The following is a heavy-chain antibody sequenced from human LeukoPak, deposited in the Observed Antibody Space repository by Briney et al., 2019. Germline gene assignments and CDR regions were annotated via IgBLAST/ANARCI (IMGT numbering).Heavy chain of an antibody. D-gene: IGHD1-26*01. CDR3: AKAGIVGATYFDY. CDR1: GFTFSSYG. V-gene: IGHV3-30*18. Sequence: GGSLRLSCAASGFTFSSYGMHWVRQAPGKGLEWVAVISYDGSNKYYADSVKDRFTISRDNSKNTLYLQMNSLRAEDTAVYYCAKAGIVGATYFDYWGQGTLVTVSS. J-gene: IGHJ4*02. CDR2: ISYDGSNK.